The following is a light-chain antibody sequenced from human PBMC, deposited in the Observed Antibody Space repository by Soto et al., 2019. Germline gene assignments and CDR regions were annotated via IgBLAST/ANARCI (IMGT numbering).Light chain of an antibody. CDR1: QSVSNNY. CDR2: GAS. CDR3: QQYGRSGT. Sequence: EIVLTQSPGTLSLSPGERATLSCRASQSVSNNYLAWYQQKPGQAPRLLSYGASNRATGIPDRFSGSGSGTDFTLTISRLEPEDFAVYYCQQYGRSGTFGQGTKVDIK. V-gene: IGKV3-20*01. J-gene: IGKJ1*01.